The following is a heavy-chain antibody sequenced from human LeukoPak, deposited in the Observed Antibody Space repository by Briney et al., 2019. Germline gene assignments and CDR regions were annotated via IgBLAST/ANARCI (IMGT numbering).Heavy chain of an antibody. CDR1: GYSFTSYW. J-gene: IGHJ3*02. Sequence: KHGESLKISCKGSGYSFTSYWIGWVPQMPGKGLEWMGIIYPGDSDTRYSPSFQGQVTISADNSISTAYLQWSSLKASDTAMYYCARHTMVRVPLDAFDIWGQGTMVTVSS. V-gene: IGHV5-51*01. CDR3: ARHTMVRVPLDAFDI. CDR2: IYPGDSDT. D-gene: IGHD3-10*01.